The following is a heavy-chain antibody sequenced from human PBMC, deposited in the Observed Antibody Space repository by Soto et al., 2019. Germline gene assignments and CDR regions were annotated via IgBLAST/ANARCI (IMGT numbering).Heavy chain of an antibody. J-gene: IGHJ6*02. Sequence: EVQLVESGGGLVKPGGSLRLSCAASGFTFSTYSMNWVRQAPGKGLEWVSSISDSSSYIYYADSVKGRFTIFRDNAKNSLYLQMNSLRAEDTAVYYCARYDSSGYYWPYYYYGMDVWGQGTTVTVSS. V-gene: IGHV3-21*01. CDR1: GFTFSTYS. D-gene: IGHD3-22*01. CDR2: ISDSSSYI. CDR3: ARYDSSGYYWPYYYYGMDV.